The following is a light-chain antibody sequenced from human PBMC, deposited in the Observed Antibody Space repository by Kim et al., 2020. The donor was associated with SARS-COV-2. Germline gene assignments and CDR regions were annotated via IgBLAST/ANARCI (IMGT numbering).Light chain of an antibody. CDR3: QQFHDSPVT. V-gene: IGKV3-20*01. CDR1: QSISSSY. J-gene: IGKJ1*01. Sequence: APGVRATLSCRASQSISSSYLAWYQRKPGQAPRLLMYGESTRATGIPDRFSGSGSGTLFTLTISRLEPEDFAVYYCQQFHDSPVTFGQGTKVDIK. CDR2: GES.